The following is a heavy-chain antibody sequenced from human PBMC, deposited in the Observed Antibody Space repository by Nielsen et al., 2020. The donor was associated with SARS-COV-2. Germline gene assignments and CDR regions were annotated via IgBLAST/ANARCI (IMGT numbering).Heavy chain of an antibody. CDR1: GGSISSGGYY. V-gene: IGHV4-31*03. D-gene: IGHD3-16*01. Sequence: SETLSLTCTVSGGSISSGGYYWSWIRQHPGKGLEWIGYIYYSGSTYYNPSLKSRVTISVDTSKNQFSLKLSSVTAADTAVYYCARYASWGALDYWGQGTLVTVSS. CDR2: IYYSGST. CDR3: ARYASWGALDY. J-gene: IGHJ4*02.